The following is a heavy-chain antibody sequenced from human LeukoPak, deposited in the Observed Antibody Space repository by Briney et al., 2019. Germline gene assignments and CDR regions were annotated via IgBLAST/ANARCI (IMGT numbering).Heavy chain of an antibody. Sequence: SVKVSCKASGGTFGSYVISWVRQAPGQGLEWMGGIIPIFGTAHYAQKFQGRLTITADESTSTVYMEMSSLRSEDTAMYYCAKEGDTALVTGYFDLWGRGALVTVSS. J-gene: IGHJ2*01. CDR2: IIPIFGTA. D-gene: IGHD5-18*01. CDR3: AKEGDTALVTGYFDL. CDR1: GGTFGSYV. V-gene: IGHV1-69*13.